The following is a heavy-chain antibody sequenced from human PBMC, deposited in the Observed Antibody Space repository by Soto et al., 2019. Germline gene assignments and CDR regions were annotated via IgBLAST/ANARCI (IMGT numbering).Heavy chain of an antibody. D-gene: IGHD1-26*01. J-gene: IGHJ4*02. V-gene: IGHV3-30-3*01. Sequence: QVQLVESGGGVVQPGRSLRLSCAVSGFTLSSHAMHWVRQAQGKGLEWVALILSDGSNKYYADSVKGRFTTSRDNSKNTMYLQMNSLSVEDTAVYYCARDDEGGSDCDLGYWGQGALVTVSS. CDR2: ILSDGSNK. CDR1: GFTLSSHA. CDR3: ARDDEGGSDCDLGY.